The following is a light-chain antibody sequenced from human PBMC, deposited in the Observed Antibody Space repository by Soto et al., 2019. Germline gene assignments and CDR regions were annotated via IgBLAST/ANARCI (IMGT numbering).Light chain of an antibody. V-gene: IGKV2-28*01. J-gene: IGKJ5*01. CDR3: MQGEQAPIT. CDR1: QCLMNSNGYNG. Sequence: DIEMTQSPLSLRVTQGEPASISCKSSQCLMNSNGYNGLSWYLQKPGQSPRLLIYFGSNRASGVPDRLSGSVSGTYFTLQISSVEAEDVGVYYCMQGEQAPITFGQGTRLEIK. CDR2: FGS.